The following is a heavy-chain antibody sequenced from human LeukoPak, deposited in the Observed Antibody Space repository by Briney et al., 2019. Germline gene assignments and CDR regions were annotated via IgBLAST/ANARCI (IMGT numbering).Heavy chain of an antibody. D-gene: IGHD2-15*01. CDR1: GYTLTSFY. CDR3: ARDIEGSGGYCSGGSCFYGMDV. V-gene: IGHV1-46*01. CDR2: INPRGGTT. J-gene: IGHJ6*04. Sequence: GASVKVSCKASGYTLTSFYMHWVRQAPGQGLEWMGIINPRGGTTTYAQKFQGRLTMTRDTSTSTVYMELSSLRSEDTAVYYCARDIEGSGGYCSGGSCFYGMDVWGKGTTVTVSS.